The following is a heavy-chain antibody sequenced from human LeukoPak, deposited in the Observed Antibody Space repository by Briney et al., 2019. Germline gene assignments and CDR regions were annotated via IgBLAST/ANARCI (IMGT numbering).Heavy chain of an antibody. CDR1: GFTFSNHA. CDR2: ISFDGTDK. D-gene: IGHD1-1*01. V-gene: IGHV3-30-3*01. J-gene: IGHJ4*02. CDR3: ARDRGSYYIDF. Sequence: PGGSLRLSCAASGFTFSNHAMNWVRQAPGKGLEWVTTISFDGTDKYYADAVTGRFTISRDNSKNTLSLQMDSLRAEDTALYYCARDRGSYYIDFWGQGTPVTVSS.